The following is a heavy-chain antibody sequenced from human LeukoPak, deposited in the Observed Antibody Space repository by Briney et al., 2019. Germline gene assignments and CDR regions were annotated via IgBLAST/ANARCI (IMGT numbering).Heavy chain of an antibody. CDR3: ARHSSGWYLGWFDP. D-gene: IGHD6-19*01. CDR2: IYYSGST. Sequence: SQTLSLTCTVSGGSISSGGYYWSWIRQPPGKGLEWIGSIYYSGSTYYNPSLKSRVTISVDTSKNQFSLKLSSVTAADTAVYYCARHSSGWYLGWFDPWGQGTLVTVSS. CDR1: GGSISSGGYY. V-gene: IGHV4-39*01. J-gene: IGHJ5*02.